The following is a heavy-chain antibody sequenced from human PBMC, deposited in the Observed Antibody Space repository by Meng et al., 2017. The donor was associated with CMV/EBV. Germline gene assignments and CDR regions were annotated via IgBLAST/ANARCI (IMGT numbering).Heavy chain of an antibody. CDR2: ISGSGGST. CDR1: GFTFSDYY. CDR3: AKGRGGITIFGVVDGLDY. J-gene: IGHJ4*02. V-gene: IGHV3-23*01. D-gene: IGHD3-3*01. Sequence: GESLKISCAASGFTFSDYYMSWIRQAPGKGLEWVSSISGSGGSTYYADSVKGRFTISRDNSKNTLYLQMNSLRAEDTAVYYCAKGRGGITIFGVVDGLDYWGQGTLVTVSS.